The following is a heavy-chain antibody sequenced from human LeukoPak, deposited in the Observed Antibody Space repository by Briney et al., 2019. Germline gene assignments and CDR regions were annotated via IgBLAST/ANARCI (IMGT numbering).Heavy chain of an antibody. D-gene: IGHD1-26*01. CDR1: GFTFSIYW. Sequence: GGSLRLSCAASGFTFSIYWMSWVRQAPGKGLEWVANINQDGSQKYYVDSVKGRFTISRDNAKNSLYLQMNSLRAEDTAVYYCARDRYRSFDYWGQGTLVTVSS. CDR2: INQDGSQK. CDR3: ARDRYRSFDY. J-gene: IGHJ4*02. V-gene: IGHV3-7*01.